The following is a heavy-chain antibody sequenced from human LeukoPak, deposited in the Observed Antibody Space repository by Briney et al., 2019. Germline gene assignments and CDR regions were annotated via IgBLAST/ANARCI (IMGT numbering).Heavy chain of an antibody. V-gene: IGHV3-7*04. Sequence: GGSLRLSCAASGFPFAPFWMTWVRQAPGKGPEFVATMNRDGSEVAYGNSVRGRFTISRDNAKNSLYLQMYSLRAEDTAVYYCARGIDEWLYLNYWGQGALVTASS. CDR1: GFPFAPFW. D-gene: IGHD3-3*01. CDR2: MNRDGSEV. CDR3: ARGIDEWLYLNY. J-gene: IGHJ4*02.